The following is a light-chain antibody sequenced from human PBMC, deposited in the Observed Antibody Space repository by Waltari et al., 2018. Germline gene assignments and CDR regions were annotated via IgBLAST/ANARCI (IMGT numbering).Light chain of an antibody. CDR2: DAS. J-gene: IGKJ4*01. CDR1: QSLTNY. V-gene: IGKV3-11*01. CDR3: QHRDNWPLT. Sequence: EIILTQSPATLSLSPGERATLPCRASQSLTNYLAWYQQKPGQAPRLLIFDASNRASGIPARFSGSGSGTDVTLTISSLEPEDFAVYYCQHRDNWPLTFGGGTKVEVK.